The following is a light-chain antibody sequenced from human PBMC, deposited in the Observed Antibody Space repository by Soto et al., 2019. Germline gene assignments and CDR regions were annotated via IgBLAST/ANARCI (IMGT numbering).Light chain of an antibody. J-gene: IGLJ2*01. CDR3: AAWDRSLTAGV. V-gene: IGLV1-51*01. CDR1: SSNIGINY. Sequence: QSVLTQPPSVSAAPGQKVTISCSGNSSNIGINYVSWYQQLPGTAPRLLIYDNNKRPSGIPDRFSGSKSGTSATLGVTGLQTGDEADYYCAAWDRSLTAGVFGGGTKLTVL. CDR2: DNN.